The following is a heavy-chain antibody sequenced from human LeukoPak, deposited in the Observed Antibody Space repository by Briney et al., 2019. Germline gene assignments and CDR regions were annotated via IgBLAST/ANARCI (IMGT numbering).Heavy chain of an antibody. J-gene: IGHJ4*02. CDR2: IYYSGST. CDR3: ARQVERLSQNDY. CDR1: GGSISTNNYY. V-gene: IGHV4-39*01. D-gene: IGHD1-1*01. Sequence: PSETLSLTCTVSGGSISTNNYYWGWIRQPPGKGLEWIGSIYYSGSTYYNPSLKSRVTISVDTSKSQFSLKLSSVTAADTAVYYCARQVERLSQNDYWGQGTLVTVSS.